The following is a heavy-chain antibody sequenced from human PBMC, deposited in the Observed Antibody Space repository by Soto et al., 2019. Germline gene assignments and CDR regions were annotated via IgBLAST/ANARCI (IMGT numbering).Heavy chain of an antibody. CDR2: ISDDGSNK. J-gene: IGHJ6*02. CDR3: SVTYYDFCSGYDRDSAPLWYYNYSGMNV. V-gene: IGHV3-30-3*01. D-gene: IGHD3-3*01. CDR1: GFTFSSYA. Sequence: QVQLVESGGGVVQPGRSLRLSCAASGFTFSSYAMHWVRQAPGKGLEWVAVISDDGSNKYYADSVKGRFTISRDNSKNTLYLQMNSLRDEDTAVYYCSVTYYDFCSGYDRDSAPLWYYNYSGMNVWGQETTVTVTS.